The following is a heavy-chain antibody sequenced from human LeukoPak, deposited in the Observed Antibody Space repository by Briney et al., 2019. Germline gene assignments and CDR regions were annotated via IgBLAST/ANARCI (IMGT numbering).Heavy chain of an antibody. CDR1: GFTFSNYR. CDR3: AKVRVVFNWNYAYYFDY. Sequence: GGSLRLSCAASGFTFSNYRMNWVRQAPGKGLEWVSLISYDGSNEYYADSVKGRFTISRDNSKNTLYLQMNSLRAEDTAVYYCAKVRVVFNWNYAYYFDYWGQGTLVTVSS. V-gene: IGHV3-30*18. J-gene: IGHJ4*02. D-gene: IGHD1-7*01. CDR2: ISYDGSNE.